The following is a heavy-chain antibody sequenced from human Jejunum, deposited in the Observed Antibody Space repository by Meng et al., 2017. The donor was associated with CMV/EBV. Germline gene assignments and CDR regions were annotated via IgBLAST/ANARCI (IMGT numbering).Heavy chain of an antibody. Sequence: AASGFTFTTYWMAWVRQAPGKGLEWVANINQDGREKYYLDSVQGRFTVSRDNAKNSLYLQMNSLRPEDTAVYFCAKVAYYDGGDYWGQGTLVTVSS. CDR1: GFTFTTYW. V-gene: IGHV3-7*03. CDR3: AKVAYYDGGDY. J-gene: IGHJ4*02. CDR2: INQDGREK. D-gene: IGHD3-16*01.